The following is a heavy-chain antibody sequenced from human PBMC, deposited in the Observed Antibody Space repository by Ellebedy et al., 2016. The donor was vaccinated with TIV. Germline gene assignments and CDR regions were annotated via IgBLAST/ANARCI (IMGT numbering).Heavy chain of an antibody. D-gene: IGHD3-10*01. J-gene: IGHJ6*02. V-gene: IGHV4-39*07. Sequence: SETLSLTCTVSGGSISSSSYYWGWIRQPPGKGLEWIGSIYYTGSTYYNPSLKSRVTISVDTSKNQFSLKLSSVTAADTAVYYCARGGGYGSGSYYKGFYYYVMDVWGQGTTVTVSS. CDR1: GGSISSSSYY. CDR3: ARGGGYGSGSYYKGFYYYVMDV. CDR2: IYYTGST.